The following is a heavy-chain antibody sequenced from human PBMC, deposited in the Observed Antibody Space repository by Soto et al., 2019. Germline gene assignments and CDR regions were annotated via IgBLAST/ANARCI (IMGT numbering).Heavy chain of an antibody. D-gene: IGHD3-10*01. CDR3: ARVRGYYGSGSYYYYYGMDV. CDR2: INHSGST. J-gene: IGHJ6*02. Sequence: PSETLSLTCAVYGGSFSGYYWSWIRQPPGKGLEWIGEINHSGSTNYNPSLKSRFTISVDTSKNQFSLKLSSVTAADTAVYYCARVRGYYGSGSYYYYYGMDVWGQGTTVTVS. V-gene: IGHV4-34*01. CDR1: GGSFSGYY.